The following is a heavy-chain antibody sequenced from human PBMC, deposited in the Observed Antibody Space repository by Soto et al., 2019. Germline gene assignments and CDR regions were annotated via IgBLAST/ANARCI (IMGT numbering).Heavy chain of an antibody. CDR1: GYSFTSHY. J-gene: IGHJ4*02. CDR3: AKAPLGIIVAPDF. D-gene: IGHD3-22*01. V-gene: IGHV1-46*01. Sequence: GASVKVSCKAIGYSFTSHYMHWVRQAPGQGLEWMGTINPGNNQQGYAQKFQGRVTISTDTSTTTTYMELSSLTSDDTAVYYCAKAPLGIIVAPDFWGQGTLVTVSS. CDR2: INPGNNQQ.